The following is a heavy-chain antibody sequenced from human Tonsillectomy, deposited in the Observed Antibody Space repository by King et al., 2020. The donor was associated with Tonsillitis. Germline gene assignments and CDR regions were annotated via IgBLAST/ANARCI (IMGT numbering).Heavy chain of an antibody. CDR2: ISYDGSNK. Sequence: VQLVESGGGVVQPGRSLRLSCAASGFTFSSYAMHWVRQAPGKGLEWVAVISYDGSNKYYADSVKGRFTISRDNSKNTLYLQMNSLRAEDTAVYYCARVAVDSNYFPGGYGMDVWGQGTTVTVSS. CDR1: GFTFSSYA. CDR3: ARVAVDSNYFPGGYGMDV. V-gene: IGHV3-30-3*01. D-gene: IGHD4-11*01. J-gene: IGHJ6*02.